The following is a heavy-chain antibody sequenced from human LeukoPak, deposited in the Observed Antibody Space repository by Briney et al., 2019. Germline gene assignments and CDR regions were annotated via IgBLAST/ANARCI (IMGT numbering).Heavy chain of an antibody. Sequence: PGGSLRLSCAASGFTFSTYSMNWVRQAPGKGLEWVSFISGGGSYIYYAESVKGRFTISRDNAKNSLYLQMNSLRAEDTAIYYCVRDRVASGRFGEVASWGQGTLVTVSS. D-gene: IGHD3-10*01. J-gene: IGHJ5*02. CDR1: GFTFSTYS. CDR2: ISGGGSYI. V-gene: IGHV3-21*01. CDR3: VRDRVASGRFGEVAS.